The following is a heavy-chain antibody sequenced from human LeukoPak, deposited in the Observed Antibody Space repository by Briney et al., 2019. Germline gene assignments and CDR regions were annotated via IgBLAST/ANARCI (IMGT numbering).Heavy chain of an antibody. V-gene: IGHV3-23*01. D-gene: IGHD6-13*01. CDR3: AKNSGYTSSSYVGY. CDR1: GFTFNNYG. J-gene: IGHJ4*02. CDR2: ISGSGATT. Sequence: EGSLRLSCAASGFTFNNYGMSWVRQAPGKGLEWVSAISGSGATTYYADSVKGRFTISRDNSQNTLYLQMNSLRAEDTAVYYCAKNSGYTSSSYVGYWGQGTLVTVSS.